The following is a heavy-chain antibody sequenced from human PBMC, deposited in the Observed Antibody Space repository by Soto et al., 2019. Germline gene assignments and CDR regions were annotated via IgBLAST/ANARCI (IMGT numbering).Heavy chain of an antibody. CDR3: ARPKYCSNTHCSPFDY. CDR2: IYPYDSDT. CDR1: GYNFMDHW. D-gene: IGHD2-2*01. V-gene: IGHV5-51*01. Sequence: XESLKVSCKCSGYNFMDHWIALVLQMPGKGLEWMGIIYPYDSDTTYSPSFQGQVTISADKSISTAYLQWSSLEASDTAMYYCARPKYCSNTHCSPFDYWGQGTLVTVSS. J-gene: IGHJ4*02.